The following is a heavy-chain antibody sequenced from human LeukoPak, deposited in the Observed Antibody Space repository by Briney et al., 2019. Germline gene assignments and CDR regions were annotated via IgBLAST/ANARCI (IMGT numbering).Heavy chain of an antibody. CDR1: GFTFSSYW. Sequence: GGSLRLSCAASGFTFSSYWMSRVRQAPGKGLEWVANIKQDGSEKYYVDSVKGRFTISRDNAKNSLYLQMNSLRAEDTAVYYCARAGTDLWRPFDYWGQGTLVTVSS. D-gene: IGHD1-14*01. J-gene: IGHJ4*02. CDR2: IKQDGSEK. V-gene: IGHV3-7*04. CDR3: ARAGTDLWRPFDY.